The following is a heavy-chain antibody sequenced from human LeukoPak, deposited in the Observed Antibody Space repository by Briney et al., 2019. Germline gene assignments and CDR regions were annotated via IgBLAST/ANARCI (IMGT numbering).Heavy chain of an antibody. D-gene: IGHD2-2*02. J-gene: IGHJ4*02. CDR2: IYHTGNT. CDR3: ARYCSSTTCYTRGGDY. V-gene: IGHV4-38-2*02. CDR1: GYSITSGYY. Sequence: PSETLSLTCSVSGYSITSGYYWGWIRQPPGKGLEWIGSIYHTGNTFYDPSSNSRVTISVDTSKNQFSLSLSSVTAADTAVYYCARYCSSTTCYTRGGDYWGQGTLVTVSS.